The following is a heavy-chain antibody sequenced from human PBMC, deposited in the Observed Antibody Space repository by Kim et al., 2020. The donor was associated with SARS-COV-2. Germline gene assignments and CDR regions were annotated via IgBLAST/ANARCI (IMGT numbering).Heavy chain of an antibody. CDR2: IYYSGIT. J-gene: IGHJ3*02. CDR3: ARPRRAAMAQDAFNI. Sequence: SETLSLTCTVSGGSISSSSYYWGWIRQPPGKGLEWFGSIYYSGITYYNPSLKSRVTISVDTSKNQFSLKLSSVTAADTAVYYCARPRRAAMAQDAFNIWGQETMVTVSS. D-gene: IGHD5-18*01. V-gene: IGHV4-39*01. CDR1: GGSISSSSYY.